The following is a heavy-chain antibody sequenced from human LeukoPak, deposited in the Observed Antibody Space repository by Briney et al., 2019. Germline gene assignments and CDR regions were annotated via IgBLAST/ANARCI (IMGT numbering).Heavy chain of an antibody. CDR2: ISSDGGST. Sequence: GGSLRLSCSASGFTFSSYGIHWVRQAPGKGLEYVSAISSDGGSTYYADSARGRFTVSRDDSKSTLYLQMNSLRAEDTAVYYCARQPTAMVYYYGMDVWGQGTTVTVSS. D-gene: IGHD5-18*01. CDR1: GFTFSSYG. CDR3: ARQPTAMVYYYGMDV. V-gene: IGHV3-64*04. J-gene: IGHJ6*02.